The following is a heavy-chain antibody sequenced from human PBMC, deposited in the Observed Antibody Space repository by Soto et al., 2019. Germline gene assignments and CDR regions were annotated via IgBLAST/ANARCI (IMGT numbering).Heavy chain of an antibody. J-gene: IGHJ6*03. D-gene: IGHD3-10*01. V-gene: IGHV4-34*01. CDR1: GFG. CDR2: INHSGST. CDR3: ARGALFGGSGSYYYYYYYMDV. Sequence: GFGGSLILQKTGKGLEWIGEINHSGSTNYNPSLKSRVTISVDTSKNQFSLKLSSVTAADTAVYYCARGALFGGSGSYYYYYYYMDVWGKGTTVTVSS.